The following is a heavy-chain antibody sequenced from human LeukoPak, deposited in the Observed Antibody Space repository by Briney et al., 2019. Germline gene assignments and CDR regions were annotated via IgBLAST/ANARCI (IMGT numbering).Heavy chain of an antibody. Sequence: ASVKVSCKASGGTFSSYAISWVRQAPGQGLEWMGGIIPIFGTANYAQKFQGRVTITTDESTSTAYMELSSLRSEDTAVYYCARERALVGATLGGAFDIWGQGTMVTVSS. CDR2: IIPIFGTA. CDR3: ARERALVGATLGGAFDI. CDR1: GGTFSSYA. D-gene: IGHD1-26*01. J-gene: IGHJ3*02. V-gene: IGHV1-69*05.